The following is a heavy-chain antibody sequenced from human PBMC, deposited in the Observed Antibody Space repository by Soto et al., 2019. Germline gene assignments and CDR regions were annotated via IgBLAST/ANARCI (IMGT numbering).Heavy chain of an antibody. CDR3: AREAYGDHNDDAFDI. J-gene: IGHJ3*02. CDR2: ISSSGSTI. CDR1: GFTFSDYY. V-gene: IGHV3-11*01. Sequence: QVQLVESGGGFVTPGGSLRLSCAASGFTFSDYYMSWIRQAPGKGLEWVSYISSSGSTIYYADSVKGRFTISRDNAKNSVYLDMNSLRAEDRGVYYCAREAYGDHNDDAFDIWGQGTMVTVSS. D-gene: IGHD4-17*01.